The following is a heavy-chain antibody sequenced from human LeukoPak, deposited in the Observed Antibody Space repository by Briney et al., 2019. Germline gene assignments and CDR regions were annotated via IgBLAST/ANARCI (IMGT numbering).Heavy chain of an antibody. Sequence: GGSLRLSCTASGRGISSYVMNWIRQAPGKRLEWVSSISDRSGYIYYAESVRGRFTISRDNAKNSVSLHMTSLRDQDTAVYYCATNPWAQGETAAIGPFDPWGQGTLVIVSS. V-gene: IGHV3-21*01. CDR1: GRGISSYV. CDR3: ATNPWAQGETAAIGPFDP. D-gene: IGHD1-26*01. J-gene: IGHJ5*02. CDR2: ISDRSGYI.